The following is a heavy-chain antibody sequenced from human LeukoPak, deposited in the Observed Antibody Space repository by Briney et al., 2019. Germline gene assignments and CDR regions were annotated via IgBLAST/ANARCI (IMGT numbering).Heavy chain of an antibody. Sequence: SVKVSCKASGDTFSSYAISWVRQAPGQGLEWMGGIIPIFGTANYAQKFQGRVTITADESTSTAYMELSSLRSEDTAVYYCARDPLYGDYEYYYYYGMDVWGQGTTVTVSS. CDR1: GDTFSSYA. V-gene: IGHV1-69*13. D-gene: IGHD4-17*01. CDR3: ARDPLYGDYEYYYYYGMDV. J-gene: IGHJ6*02. CDR2: IIPIFGTA.